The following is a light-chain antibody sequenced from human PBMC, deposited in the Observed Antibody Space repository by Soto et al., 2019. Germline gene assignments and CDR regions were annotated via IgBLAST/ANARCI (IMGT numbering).Light chain of an antibody. J-gene: IGKJ4*01. CDR2: GAS. Sequence: EIVMTQSPATLSVSPGESATLSCRASQSVSGNLAWYQQKPGQSPRLLIYGASSRATGIPGRFSGSGSGTEFSLTISSLQSEDFAVYYCQQYNDWPLTFGGGTKVDI. CDR3: QQYNDWPLT. V-gene: IGKV3-15*01. CDR1: QSVSGN.